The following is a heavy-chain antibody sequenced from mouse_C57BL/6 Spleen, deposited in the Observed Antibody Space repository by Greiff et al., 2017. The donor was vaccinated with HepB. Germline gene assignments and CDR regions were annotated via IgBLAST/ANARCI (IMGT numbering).Heavy chain of an antibody. Sequence: EVQRVESGPGLVKPSQSLSLTCSVTGYSITSGYYWNWIRQFPGNKLEWMGYISYDGSNNYNPSLKNRISITRDTSKNQFFLKLNSVTTEDTATYYCARGGRLRYYAMDYWGQGTSVTVSS. CDR3: ARGGRLRYYAMDY. V-gene: IGHV3-6*01. J-gene: IGHJ4*01. CDR2: ISYDGSN. CDR1: GYSITSGYY. D-gene: IGHD2-2*01.